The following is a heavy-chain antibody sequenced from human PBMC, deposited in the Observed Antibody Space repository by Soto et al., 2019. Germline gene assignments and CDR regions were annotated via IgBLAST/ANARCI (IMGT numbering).Heavy chain of an antibody. CDR1: GFTFSSYS. CDR3: ARLPKSLRVSLVI. J-gene: IGHJ3*02. D-gene: IGHD6-6*01. CDR2: ISSSSSYI. V-gene: IGHV3-21*01. Sequence: EVQLVESGGGLVKPGGSLRLSCAASGFTFSSYSMNWVRQAPGKGLEWVSSISSSSSYIYYADSVKGRFTISRDNAKNSLYLQMNSLRAEATAVYYCARLPKSLRVSLVIWGQGTMVTVSS.